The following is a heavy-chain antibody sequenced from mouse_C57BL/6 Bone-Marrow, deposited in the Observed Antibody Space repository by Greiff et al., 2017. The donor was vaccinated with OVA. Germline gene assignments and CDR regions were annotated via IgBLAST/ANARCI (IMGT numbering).Heavy chain of an antibody. CDR3: ARGYYDYSWFAY. Sequence: VKVVESGAELVRPGTSVKVSCKASGYAFTNYLIAWVKQRPGQGLEWIGVINPGSGGTNYNEKFKGKATLTADKSSSTAYMQLSSLTSEDSAVYFCARGYYDYSWFAYWGQGTLVTVSA. D-gene: IGHD2-4*01. J-gene: IGHJ3*01. V-gene: IGHV1-54*01. CDR2: INPGSGGT. CDR1: GYAFTNYL.